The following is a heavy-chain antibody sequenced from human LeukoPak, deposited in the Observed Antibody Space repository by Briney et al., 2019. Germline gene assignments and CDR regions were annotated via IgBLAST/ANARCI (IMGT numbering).Heavy chain of an antibody. V-gene: IGHV3-21*01. Sequence: GGSLRLSCAASEFTFSSYNMNWVRQAPGKGLEWVSSISSSGSYIYYADSVKGRFTISRDKSKNTLSLQMNGLRVEDTAVYYCAKVMPPGRIRFYSYYMDVWGKGTTVSVS. CDR2: ISSSGSYI. CDR3: AKVMPPGRIRFYSYYMDV. J-gene: IGHJ6*03. D-gene: IGHD2-15*01. CDR1: EFTFSSYN.